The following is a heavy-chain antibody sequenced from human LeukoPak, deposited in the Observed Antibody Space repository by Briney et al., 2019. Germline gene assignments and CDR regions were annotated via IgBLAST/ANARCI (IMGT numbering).Heavy chain of an antibody. V-gene: IGHV4-59*01. D-gene: IGHD3-10*01. CDR1: VGSISISN. CDR2: LYYSGST. J-gene: IGHJ6*03. CDR3: TINLPDSSGSYYQKKETYYYYYMDV. Sequence: PETLSVTCADPVGSISISNWCWIWQPLGKGRLRIGYLYYSGSTNYIPSLKWRVTISVDTSKNKFPLNLSCITGAVTALSYCTINLPDSSGSYYQKKETYYYYYMDVWGKGTMVTVSS.